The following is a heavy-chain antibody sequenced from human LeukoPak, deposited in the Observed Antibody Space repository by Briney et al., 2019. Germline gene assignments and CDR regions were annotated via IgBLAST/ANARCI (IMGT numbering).Heavy chain of an antibody. V-gene: IGHV4-34*01. CDR2: INHSGST. CDR3: ARRSYGVPFDP. J-gene: IGHJ5*02. Sequence: SETLSLTCAAYGGSFSGYYWSWIRQPPGKGLEWIGEINHSGSTNDNPPLKSRVTISVDMSKNQFSLELTSVTAADTAVYYCARRSYGVPFDPWGQGILVTVSS. D-gene: IGHD3-10*01. CDR1: GGSFSGYY.